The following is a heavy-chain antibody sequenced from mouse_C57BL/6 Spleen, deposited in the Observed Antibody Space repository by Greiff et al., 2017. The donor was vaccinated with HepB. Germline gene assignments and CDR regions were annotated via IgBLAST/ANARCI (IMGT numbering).Heavy chain of an antibody. CDR3: ARDYGNYYYAMDY. CDR1: GYAFSSYW. Sequence: VQLVESGAELVKPGASVKISCKASGYAFSSYWMNWVKQRPGKGLEWIGQIYPGDGDTNYNGKFKGKATLTADKSSSTAYMQLSSLTSEDSAVYCCARDYGNYYYAMDYWGQGTSVTVSS. V-gene: IGHV1-80*01. J-gene: IGHJ4*01. D-gene: IGHD2-1*01. CDR2: IYPGDGDT.